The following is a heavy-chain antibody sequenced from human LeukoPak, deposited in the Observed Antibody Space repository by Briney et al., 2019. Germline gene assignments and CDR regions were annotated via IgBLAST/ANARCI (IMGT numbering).Heavy chain of an antibody. V-gene: IGHV4-39*02. J-gene: IGHJ5*02. Sequence: SETLSLTCTVSGGSISSSSYYWGWIRQPPGKGLEWIGSIYYSGSTYYNPSLKSRVTISVDTSKNQFSLKLSSVTAADTAVYYCAREVMVRGVPTNWFDPWGQGTLVTVSS. CDR3: AREVMVRGVPTNWFDP. CDR2: IYYSGST. D-gene: IGHD3-10*01. CDR1: GGSISSSSYY.